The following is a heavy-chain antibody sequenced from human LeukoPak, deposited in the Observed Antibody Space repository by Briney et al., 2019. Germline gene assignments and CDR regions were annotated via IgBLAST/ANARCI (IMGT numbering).Heavy chain of an antibody. CDR1: GGTVSSYA. V-gene: IGHV1-69*13. CDR3: ARGRHSAVAGTVTAANYYGMDV. J-gene: IGHJ6*04. Sequence: ASVKVSCKASGGTVSSYAISWARQAPGQGLEWMAGIIPILGTASYAQQFQGRITFTADESTRTAYMELSSLRSEDTAVYYCARGRHSAVAGTVTAANYYGMDVWGKGTTVTVSS. CDR2: IIPILGTA. D-gene: IGHD6-19*01.